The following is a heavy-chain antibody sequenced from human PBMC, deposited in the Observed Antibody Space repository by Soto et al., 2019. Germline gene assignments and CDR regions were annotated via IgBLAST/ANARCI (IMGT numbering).Heavy chain of an antibody. D-gene: IGHD1-26*01. CDR2: INPNSGGT. CDR3: VRDPSREQDYYFDY. CDR1: GYTFTGYH. J-gene: IGHJ4*02. V-gene: IGHV1-2*04. Sequence: QVQLVQSGAEVKKPGASVKVSCKASGYTFTGYHMHWVRQAPGQGLEWMGWINPNSGGTNYAQKFQGWVTMTRDTSISTAYMELSRLRSDDTAVYYCVRDPSREQDYYFDYWGQGTLVTVSS.